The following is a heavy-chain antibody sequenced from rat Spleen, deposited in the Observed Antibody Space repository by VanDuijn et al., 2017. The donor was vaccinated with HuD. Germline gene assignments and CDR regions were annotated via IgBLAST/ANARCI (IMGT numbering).Heavy chain of an antibody. CDR1: GFTFSDYY. CDR2: ISYDGSST. J-gene: IGHJ2*01. V-gene: IGHV5-29*01. CDR3: ARRHYGYTDYFDY. Sequence: EVQLVESDGGLVQPGRSLKLSCAASGFTFSDYYMAWVRQAPTKGLEWVARISYDGSSTYYRDSVKGRFTISRDNAKSSLYLQMDSLRSEDTATYYCARRHYGYTDYFDYWGQGVMVPVSS. D-gene: IGHD1-11*01.